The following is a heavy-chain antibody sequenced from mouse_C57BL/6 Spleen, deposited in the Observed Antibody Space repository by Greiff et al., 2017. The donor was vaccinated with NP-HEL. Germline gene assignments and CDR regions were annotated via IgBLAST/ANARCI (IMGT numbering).Heavy chain of an antibody. CDR2: IYPGSGST. J-gene: IGHJ1*03. CDR1: GYTFTSYW. Sequence: QVQLQQPGAELVKPGASVKMSCKASGYTFTSYWITWVKQRPGQGLEWIGDIYPGSGSTNYNEKFKSKATLTVDTSSSTAYMQLSSLTSEDSAVYYCARYYSNYVCFDVWGTGTTVTVSS. D-gene: IGHD2-5*01. CDR3: ARYYSNYVCFDV. V-gene: IGHV1-55*01.